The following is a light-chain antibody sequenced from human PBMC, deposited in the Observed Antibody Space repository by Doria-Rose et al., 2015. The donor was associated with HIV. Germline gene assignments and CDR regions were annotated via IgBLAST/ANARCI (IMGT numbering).Light chain of an antibody. V-gene: IGKV3-20*01. Sequence: TQSPGTLSLSPGERVTLSCRASQRVKSSYSAWYQQKPGQAPRLLIYDASTRATGIPDRFSGSGSGTDFTLTISRLEPEDVAVYYCQQYGTSRGTFGQGTRLEIK. J-gene: IGKJ5*01. CDR1: QRVKSSY. CDR3: QQYGTSRGT. CDR2: DAS.